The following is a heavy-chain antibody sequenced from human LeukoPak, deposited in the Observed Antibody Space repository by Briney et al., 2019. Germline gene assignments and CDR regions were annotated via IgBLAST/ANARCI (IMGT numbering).Heavy chain of an antibody. CDR3: ARAYGGYAPRPCDY. CDR2: ISYDGSNK. J-gene: IGHJ4*02. V-gene: IGHV3-30*04. D-gene: IGHD5-12*01. Sequence: GRSLRLSCAASGFTFSSYAMRWVRQAPGKGLEWVAVISYDGSNKYYADSVKGRFTISRDNSKNTLYLQMNSLRAEDTAVYYCARAYGGYAPRPCDYWGQGTLVTVPS. CDR1: GFTFSSYA.